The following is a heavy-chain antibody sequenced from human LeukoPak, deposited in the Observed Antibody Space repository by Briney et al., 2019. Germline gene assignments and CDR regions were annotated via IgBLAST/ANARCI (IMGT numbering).Heavy chain of an antibody. CDR2: FDPEDGET. CDR3: LVVAATAGWFDP. CDR1: GGTFSSYA. D-gene: IGHD2-15*01. V-gene: IGHV1-24*01. Sequence: ASVKVSCKASGGTFSSYAISWVRQAPGQGLEWMGGFDPEDGETIYAQKFQGRVTMTEDTSTDTAYMELSSLRSEDTAVYYCLVVAATAGWFDPWGQGTLVTVSS. J-gene: IGHJ5*02.